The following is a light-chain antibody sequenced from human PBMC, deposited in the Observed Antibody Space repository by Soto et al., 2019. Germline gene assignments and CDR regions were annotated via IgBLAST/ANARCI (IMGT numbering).Light chain of an antibody. Sequence: IQMTQAPSSVSASVGDRVTISCQASQGIISSLSWYHHKPWKDPKLLIYAASSLQSGVPSRFSGSGSGTDFTLTISCLQSEDFATYYCQQYYSYPPWTFGQGTKVDIK. CDR1: QGIISS. CDR2: AAS. CDR3: QQYYSYPPWT. J-gene: IGKJ1*01. V-gene: IGKV1-8*01.